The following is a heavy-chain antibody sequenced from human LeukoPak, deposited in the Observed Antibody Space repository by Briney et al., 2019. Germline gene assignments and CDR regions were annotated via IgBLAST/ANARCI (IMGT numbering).Heavy chain of an antibody. CDR1: GYTLTELS. CDR3: ATSSGVGATAAFDI. Sequence: RASVKDSCKDSGYTLTELSMHWVRQAPGKGLECMGGLDPEDGETIYAQKFQGRVTMTEDTSTDTAYMELSSLRSEDTAVYYCATSSGVGATAAFDIWGQGTMVTVSS. J-gene: IGHJ3*02. V-gene: IGHV1-24*01. D-gene: IGHD1-26*01. CDR2: LDPEDGET.